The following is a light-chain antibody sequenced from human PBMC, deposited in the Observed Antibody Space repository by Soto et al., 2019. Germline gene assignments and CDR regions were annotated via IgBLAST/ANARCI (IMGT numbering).Light chain of an antibody. CDR1: SSNIGKNY. J-gene: IGLJ3*02. Sequence: QAVVTQPPSVSAAPGQKVTISCSGSSSNIGKNYVAWYQHVPGTAPKLLIYENSKRPSGIPDRFSGSKSGTSATLGITGLQTGDEADHFCRTWDGSLSVGVFGGGTKLTVL. V-gene: IGLV1-51*02. CDR3: RTWDGSLSVGV. CDR2: ENS.